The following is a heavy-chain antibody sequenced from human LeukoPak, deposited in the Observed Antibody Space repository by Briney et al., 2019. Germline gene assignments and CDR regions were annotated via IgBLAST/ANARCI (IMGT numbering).Heavy chain of an antibody. V-gene: IGHV3-7*01. Sequence: HAGGSLRLSCTGSGFMFSAYWMSWVRKAPGMGLEWVGKIRQDGGEIFYVDSVRGRFTISRDNAKNSVYLQLNSLRAEDTAVYYCARADLEWYLDLWGRGTLVTVSS. CDR1: GFMFSAYW. CDR3: ARADLEWYLDL. J-gene: IGHJ2*01. CDR2: IRQDGGEI.